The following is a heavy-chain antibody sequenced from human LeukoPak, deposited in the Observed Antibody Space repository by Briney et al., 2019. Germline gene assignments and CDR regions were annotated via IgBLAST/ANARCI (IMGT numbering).Heavy chain of an antibody. V-gene: IGHV3-74*01. CDR3: ARDYYGSGDY. J-gene: IGHJ4*02. CDR1: GVTFSSYW. D-gene: IGHD3-10*01. CDR2: INSGGSGT. Sequence: PAGSLRLSCAASGVTFSSYWMHWVRQPPGKGLVWVSRINSGGSGTFYADSVKGRFTISRDNTKNTLYLQMNSLRAEDTAVYYCARDYYGSGDYWGQGTLVTAPS.